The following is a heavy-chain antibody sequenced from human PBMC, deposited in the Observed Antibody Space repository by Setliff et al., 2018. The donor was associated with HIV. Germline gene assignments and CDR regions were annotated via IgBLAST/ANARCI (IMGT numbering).Heavy chain of an antibody. V-gene: IGHV1-69*13. J-gene: IGHJ3*02. D-gene: IGHD2-8*01. CDR1: GGTFSSYA. CDR2: IIPIFGTA. CDR3: AKGPNFEDAFDI. Sequence: SVKVSCKASGGTFSSYAISWVRQAPGQGLEWMGGIIPIFGTANYAQKFQGRVAITADESTSTAQMELSGLTFEDTAVYYCAKGPNFEDAFDIWGQGTVVTVS.